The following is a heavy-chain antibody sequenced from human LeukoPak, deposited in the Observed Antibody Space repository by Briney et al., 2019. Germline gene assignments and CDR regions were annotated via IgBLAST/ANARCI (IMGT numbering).Heavy chain of an antibody. J-gene: IGHJ3*02. Sequence: ASVKVSCKASGYTFTNYAMHWVRQAPGQRLEWMGWINAGNGDTKYSQKFQGRVTITRDTSASTAYLDLSSLRSEDTAVYYCARSGSDTFDIWGQGTMVTVSS. V-gene: IGHV1-3*01. CDR1: GYTFTNYA. CDR2: INAGNGDT. CDR3: ARSGSDTFDI. D-gene: IGHD6-25*01.